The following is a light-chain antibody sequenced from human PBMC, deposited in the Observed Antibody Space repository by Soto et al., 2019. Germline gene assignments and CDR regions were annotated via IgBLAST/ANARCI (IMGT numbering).Light chain of an antibody. CDR3: GSWDSSLSAYV. V-gene: IGLV1-51*01. Sequence: QSVMPQPPSVSAAPGQKVTISCSGSSSNIGGNSVSWYQQLPGTAPKLLIYDDDKRPSGIPDRFSGSKSGTSATLGITGFQTGDEAEYYCGSWDSSLSAYVFGTGTKLTVL. CDR1: SSNIGGNS. CDR2: DDD. J-gene: IGLJ1*01.